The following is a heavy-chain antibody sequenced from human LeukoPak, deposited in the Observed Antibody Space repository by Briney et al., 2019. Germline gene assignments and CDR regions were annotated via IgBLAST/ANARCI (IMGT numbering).Heavy chain of an antibody. Sequence: SETLSLTCAVYGGTFSGYYWSWIRQPPGKGLEWIGEINHSGSTNYNPSLKSRVTISVDTSKNQFSLKLSSVTAADTAVYYCARSSHWEVNWGQGTLVTVSS. J-gene: IGHJ4*02. CDR3: ARSSHWEVN. CDR2: INHSGST. D-gene: IGHD1-26*01. V-gene: IGHV4-34*01. CDR1: GGTFSGYY.